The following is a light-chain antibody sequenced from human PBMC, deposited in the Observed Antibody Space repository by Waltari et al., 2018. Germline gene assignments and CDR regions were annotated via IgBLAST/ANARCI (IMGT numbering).Light chain of an antibody. CDR3: QHYVRLPAT. CDR2: GAS. V-gene: IGKV3-20*01. CDR1: QSVGRS. Sequence: EIVLTQSPGPRSLSPGARATLACRASQSVGRSLAWYQQKPGRAPRLLIFGASSRATGIPDRFSGSGSGTDFSLTISRLEPEDFAVYYCQHYVRLPATFGQGTKVEIK. J-gene: IGKJ1*01.